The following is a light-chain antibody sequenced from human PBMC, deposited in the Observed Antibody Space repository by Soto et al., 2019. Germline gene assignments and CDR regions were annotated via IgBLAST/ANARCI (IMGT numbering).Light chain of an antibody. CDR1: QSLNSW. V-gene: IGKV1-5*03. CDR3: QQYNTYS. J-gene: IGKJ2*01. Sequence: DIQVTQSPSALSASVGDRVSITCRASQSLNSWLAWYQQKPGKAPKLLIYKTSTLESGVPSRFSGSGSGTEFTLTISNLQPDDFATYYCQQYNTYSFGQGTKVDIK. CDR2: KTS.